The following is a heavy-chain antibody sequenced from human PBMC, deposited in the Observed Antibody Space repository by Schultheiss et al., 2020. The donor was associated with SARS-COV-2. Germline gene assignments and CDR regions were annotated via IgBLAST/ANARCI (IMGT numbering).Heavy chain of an antibody. J-gene: IGHJ6*02. D-gene: IGHD3-22*01. CDR1: GFTFSSYA. V-gene: IGHV3-30*04. Sequence: LSLTCAASGFTFSSYAMHWVRQAPGKGLEWVAVISYDGSNKYYADSVKGRFTISRDNAKNSLYLQMTSLRAEDTAVYYCARWWYYNSSGHYYFDYGMDVWGQGTTVTVSS. CDR2: ISYDGSNK. CDR3: ARWWYYNSSGHYYFDYGMDV.